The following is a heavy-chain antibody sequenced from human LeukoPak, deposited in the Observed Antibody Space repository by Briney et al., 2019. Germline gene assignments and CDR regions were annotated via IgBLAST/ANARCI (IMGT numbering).Heavy chain of an antibody. CDR1: GFTFSDYY. D-gene: IGHD6-6*01. CDR3: ARAQEYSSSSFDY. CDR2: ISSSGSTI. V-gene: IGHV3-11*04. Sequence: PGGSLRLSCAASGFTFSDYYMSWLRQAPGKGLEWVSYISSSGSTICYADSVKGRFTISRDNAKNSLYLQMNSLRAEDTAVYYCARAQEYSSSSFDYWGQGTLVTVSS. J-gene: IGHJ4*02.